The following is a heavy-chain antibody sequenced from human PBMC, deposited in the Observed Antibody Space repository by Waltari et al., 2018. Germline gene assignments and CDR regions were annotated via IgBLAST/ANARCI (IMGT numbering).Heavy chain of an antibody. CDR3: ARDVGVAAAVAFDI. J-gene: IGHJ3*02. D-gene: IGHD6-13*01. CDR1: GGYISSHY. Sequence: QVQLQESGPGLVKPSETMSLTCTVSGGYISSHYWSWLRQPPGKVLEWIGYIYYSGSTNYNPSLKSRVTISVDTSKNQFSLKLSSVTAADTAVYYCARDVGVAAAVAFDIWGQGTMVTVSS. CDR2: IYYSGST. V-gene: IGHV4-59*11.